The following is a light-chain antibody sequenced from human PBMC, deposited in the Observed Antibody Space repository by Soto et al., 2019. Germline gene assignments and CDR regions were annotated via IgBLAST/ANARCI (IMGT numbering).Light chain of an antibody. J-gene: IGKJ1*01. CDR1: PRIRKH. CDR2: AAS. V-gene: IGKV1-39*01. Sequence: DIQVTHSPASLSASVQHRVMITCRASPRIRKHLSWYQQKPGKAPKLLIFAASSLQSGVPSRFSGSRSGPEFTLTISSLQPEDFATYYCQQSYSSPQTFGQGTNVDNK. CDR3: QQSYSSPQT.